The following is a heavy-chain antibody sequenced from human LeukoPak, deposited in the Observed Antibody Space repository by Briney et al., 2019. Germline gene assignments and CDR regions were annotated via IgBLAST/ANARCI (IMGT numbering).Heavy chain of an antibody. Sequence: GASVTVSCKASGYTFTGYYIHWVRQAPGQGLEWMGWIDPNSGGTNYAQKFQGRVTMTRDTSISAAYMELSRLRSDDTAVFYCARGSGAYWGQGTLVTVSS. D-gene: IGHD4-17*01. CDR1: GYTFTGYY. CDR3: ARGSGAY. CDR2: IDPNSGGT. J-gene: IGHJ1*01. V-gene: IGHV1-2*02.